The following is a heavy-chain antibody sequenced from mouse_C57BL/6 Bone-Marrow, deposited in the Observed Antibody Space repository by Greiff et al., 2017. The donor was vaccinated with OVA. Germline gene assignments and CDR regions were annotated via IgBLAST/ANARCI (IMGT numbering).Heavy chain of an antibody. CDR1: GFTFSDFY. CDR3: AGDDYDWYFDV. CDR2: SRNKASDYTT. Sequence: EVMLVESGGGLVQPGRSLRLSCATSGFTFSDFYMEWVRQAPGKGLEWIAASRNKASDYTTEYSVSVEGRFIVSRDTSQSYLYLQMNALRAEDTAVYYCAGDDYDWYFDVWDWGKAVTVTS. D-gene: IGHD2-4*01. J-gene: IGHJ1*01. V-gene: IGHV7-1*01.